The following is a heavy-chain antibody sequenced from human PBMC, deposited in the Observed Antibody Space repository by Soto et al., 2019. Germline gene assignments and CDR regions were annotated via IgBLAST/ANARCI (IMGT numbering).Heavy chain of an antibody. CDR1: GYTFTSYD. J-gene: IGHJ6*02. D-gene: IGHD6-19*01. Sequence: ASVKVSCKASGYTFTSYDINWVRQATGQGLEWMGWMNPNSGNTGYAQKFQGRVTMTRNTSISTAYTELSSLRSEDTAVYYCARGQEYSSGWYYYYYGMDVWGQGTTVTVSS. CDR3: ARGQEYSSGWYYYYYGMDV. V-gene: IGHV1-8*01. CDR2: MNPNSGNT.